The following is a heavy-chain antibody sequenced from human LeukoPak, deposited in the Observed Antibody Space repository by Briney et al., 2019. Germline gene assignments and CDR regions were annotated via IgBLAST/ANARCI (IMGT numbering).Heavy chain of an antibody. CDR3: ANLKPPAPDGLDI. J-gene: IGHJ3*02. D-gene: IGHD1-14*01. CDR1: GFIFSSYS. Sequence: GSLRLSCAASGFIFSSYSVNWVRQAPGKGLEWVSYISSSGTTIYYADSVKGRFTISRDNAQNSVYLQMNSLRAEDTAVYYCANLKPPAPDGLDIWGQGTLITVSS. CDR2: ISSSGTTI. V-gene: IGHV3-48*01.